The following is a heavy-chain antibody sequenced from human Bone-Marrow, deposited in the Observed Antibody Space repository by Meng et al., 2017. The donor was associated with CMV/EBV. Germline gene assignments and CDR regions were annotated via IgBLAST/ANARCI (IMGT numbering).Heavy chain of an antibody. Sequence: GGSLRLSCAVSGFIFSTNGMHWVRQAPGKGLEWVAFIRYDGRNKYYADSVKGRFTISRDNSKNTLYLQMNNLRPEDTAVYYCAKDAAFIRDRFSPIPPSRYCFDYWGQGTLVTVSS. D-gene: IGHD3-10*01. CDR1: GFIFSTNG. V-gene: IGHV3-30*02. CDR2: IRYDGRNK. CDR3: AKDAAFIRDRFSPIPPSRYCFDY. J-gene: IGHJ4*02.